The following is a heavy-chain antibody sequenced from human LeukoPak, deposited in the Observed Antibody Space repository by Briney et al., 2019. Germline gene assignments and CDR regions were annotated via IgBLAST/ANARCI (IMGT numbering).Heavy chain of an antibody. D-gene: IGHD3-9*01. Sequence: PGGSLRLSCAASGFTFSSYSMNWVRQAPGKGLEWVSSISSSSSYIYYADSVKGRFTISRDNAKNSLYLQMNSLRAEDTAVYYCARDGMMYYDILTGDFDYWGQGTLVTVSS. CDR1: GFTFSSYS. J-gene: IGHJ4*02. CDR3: ARDGMMYYDILTGDFDY. V-gene: IGHV3-21*01. CDR2: ISSSSSYI.